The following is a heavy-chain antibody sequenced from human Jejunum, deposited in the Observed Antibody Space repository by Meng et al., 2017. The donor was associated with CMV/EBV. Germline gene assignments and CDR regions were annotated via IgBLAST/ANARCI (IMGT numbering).Heavy chain of an antibody. CDR1: FRRFA. V-gene: IGHV1-69*10. J-gene: IGHJ6*02. D-gene: IGHD6-13*01. Sequence: FRRFAFNWVRPVPGQGLEWLGGMIPTLGIKQDAQKFQGRVTLPADPSTKTAYMELSSLRSEDTAVYYCALLSSRWYYYHGMDVWGQGTTVTVSS. CDR2: MIPTLGIK. CDR3: ALLSSRWYYYHGMDV.